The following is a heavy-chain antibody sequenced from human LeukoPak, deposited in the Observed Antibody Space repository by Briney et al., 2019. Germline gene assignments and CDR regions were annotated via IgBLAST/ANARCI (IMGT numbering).Heavy chain of an antibody. CDR3: ARVGYYDKETFDY. CDR2: INPNSGGT. D-gene: IGHD3-22*01. CDR1: GYIFTGYY. V-gene: IGHV1-2*02. J-gene: IGHJ4*02. Sequence: ASVKVSCKASGYIFTGYYMHWVRQAPGQGLEWMGWINPNSGGTNYAQKFQGRVTMTRDTSISTAYMELSRLRSDDTAVYYCARVGYYDKETFDYWGQGTLVTVSS.